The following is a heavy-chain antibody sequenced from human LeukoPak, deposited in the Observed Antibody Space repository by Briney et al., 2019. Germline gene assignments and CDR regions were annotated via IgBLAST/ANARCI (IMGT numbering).Heavy chain of an antibody. CDR1: GYSISSGYY. CDR3: AREGAFDI. CDR2: IYHSGST. Sequence: DPSETLSLTCTVSGYSISSGYYWGWIRQPPGKGLEWIGSIYHSGSTYYNPSLKSRVTISVDTSKNQFSLKLSSVTAADTAVYYCAREGAFDIWGQGTTVTVSS. V-gene: IGHV4-38-2*02. J-gene: IGHJ3*02.